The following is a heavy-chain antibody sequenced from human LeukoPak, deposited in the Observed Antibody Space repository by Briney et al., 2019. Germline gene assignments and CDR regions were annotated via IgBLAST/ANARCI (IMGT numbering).Heavy chain of an antibody. CDR2: ISSSSSYI. J-gene: IGHJ4*02. CDR3: ARDGYNLYSFDY. V-gene: IGHV3-21*01. Sequence: PGGSLRLSCAASGFTFSSYSMNWVRQAPGKGLEWVSSISSSSSYIYYADSVKGRFTISRDNAKNSLYLQMNSLPAEDTAVYYCARDGYNLYSFDYWGQGTLVTVSS. CDR1: GFTFSSYS. D-gene: IGHD5-24*01.